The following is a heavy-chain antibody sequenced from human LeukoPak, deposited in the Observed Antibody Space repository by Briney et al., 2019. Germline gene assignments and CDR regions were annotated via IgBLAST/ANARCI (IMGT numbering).Heavy chain of an antibody. V-gene: IGHV3-66*01. CDR2: ISSGGTS. CDR3: AKWGYCSSTTCLAIMDV. J-gene: IGHJ6*03. D-gene: IGHD2-2*01. CDR1: GFTVSGNY. Sequence: PGGSLRLTCAVSGFTVSGNYMNWVRQAPGKGLEWVSMISSGGTSYYADSVKGRFTISRDNSKNTLYLQMNSLRPEDTAVYYCAKWGYCSSTTCLAIMDVWGKGTTVTVSS.